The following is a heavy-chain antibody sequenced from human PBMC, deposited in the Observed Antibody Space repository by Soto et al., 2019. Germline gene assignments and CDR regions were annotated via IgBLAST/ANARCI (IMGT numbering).Heavy chain of an antibody. J-gene: IGHJ6*02. Sequence: RASVKVSCKASGYTFTSYDINWVRQATGQGLEWMGWMNPNSGNTGYAQKFQGRVTMTRNTSISTAYMELSSLRSEDTAVYYCAREYSSSWYRGYYYYGMDVWGQGPRSPSP. V-gene: IGHV1-8*01. CDR2: MNPNSGNT. CDR1: GYTFTSYD. D-gene: IGHD6-13*01. CDR3: AREYSSSWYRGYYYYGMDV.